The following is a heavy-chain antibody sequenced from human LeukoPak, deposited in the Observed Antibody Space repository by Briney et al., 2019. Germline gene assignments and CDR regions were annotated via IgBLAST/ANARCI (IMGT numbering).Heavy chain of an antibody. Sequence: MTGGSLRLSCAASGFTFSSYSMNWVRQAPGKGLEWVSSISSSSYIYYADSVKGRFTISRDNSKNTLYLQMNSLRAEDTAVYYCAKGLPARWGQGTLVTVSS. V-gene: IGHV3-21*04. CDR3: AKGLPAR. CDR1: GFTFSSYS. D-gene: IGHD2-2*01. CDR2: ISSSSYI. J-gene: IGHJ4*02.